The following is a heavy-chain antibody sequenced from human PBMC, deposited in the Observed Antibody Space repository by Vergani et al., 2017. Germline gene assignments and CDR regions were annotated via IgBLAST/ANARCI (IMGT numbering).Heavy chain of an antibody. CDR2: ISGSGGST. CDR1: GFIFSSYA. CDR3: AKDPRYFDWLGFPYMDI. D-gene: IGHD3-9*01. Sequence: EVQLVESGGGLVQPGGSLRLSCAASGFIFSSYAMSWVRQAPGKGLEWVSAISGSGGSTYYADSVKGRFTISRDNSKNTLYLQMNSLMAEDTAVYYCAKDPRYFDWLGFPYMDIWGKGTTVTVSS. J-gene: IGHJ6*03. V-gene: IGHV3-23*04.